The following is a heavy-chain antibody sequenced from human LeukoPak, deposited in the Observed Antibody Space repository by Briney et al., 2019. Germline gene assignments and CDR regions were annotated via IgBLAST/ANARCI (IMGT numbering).Heavy chain of an antibody. CDR3: ARGVEPLAANTLAY. CDR2: LYSDGNT. D-gene: IGHD1-14*01. V-gene: IGHV3-53*01. CDR1: GFTVITND. Sequence: AGTLRLSCAAPGFTVITNDMTWVRQAPGKGLEWVSVLYSDGNTKYADSVQGRFTISRDNSKNTLYLEMNSLSPDDTAVYYCARGVEPLAANTLAYWGQGTLVTVSS. J-gene: IGHJ4*02.